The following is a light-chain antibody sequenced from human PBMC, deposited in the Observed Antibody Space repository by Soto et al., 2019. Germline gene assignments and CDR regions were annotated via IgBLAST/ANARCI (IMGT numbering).Light chain of an antibody. CDR3: MQGTHWPPFT. CDR2: KVS. CDR1: QSLVYSDGDSY. J-gene: IGKJ2*01. V-gene: IGKV2-30*01. Sequence: DVVMTQSPLSLPVTLGQPASISCRSSQSLVYSDGDSYLSWFQQRPGQSPRRLIYKVSRRDSGVPDRFSGGGSGTDFTLKISRVEAEDVGIYYCMQGTHWPPFTFGQGTKLEIK.